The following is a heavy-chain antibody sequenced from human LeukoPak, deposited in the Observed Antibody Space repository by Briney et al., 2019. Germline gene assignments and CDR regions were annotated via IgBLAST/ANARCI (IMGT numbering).Heavy chain of an antibody. D-gene: IGHD6-19*01. J-gene: IGHJ3*02. CDR2: ISSSSSYI. V-gene: IGHV3-21*01. CDR1: GFTFSSYS. CDR3: AREREQWHAFDI. Sequence: GGTLRLSCAASGFTFSSYSMNWVRQAPGKGLEWVSSISSSSSYIYYADSVKGRFTISRDNAKNSLYLQMNSLRAEDTAVYFCAREREQWHAFDIWGQGTMVTVSS.